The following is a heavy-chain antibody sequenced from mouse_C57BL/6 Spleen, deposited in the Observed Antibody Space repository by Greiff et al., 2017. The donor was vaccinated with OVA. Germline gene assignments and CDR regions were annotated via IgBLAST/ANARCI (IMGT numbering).Heavy chain of an antibody. CDR2: INPNNGGT. J-gene: IGHJ2*01. CDR3: AVWLRREDY. Sequence: VQLQQSGPELVKPGASVKMSCKASGYTFTDYNMHWVKQSHGKSLEWIGYINPNNGGTSYNQKFKGKATLTLNKSSSTAYMELRSLTSEDSAVYYCAVWLRREDYWGQGTTLTVSS. D-gene: IGHD2-2*01. V-gene: IGHV1-22*01. CDR1: GYTFTDYN.